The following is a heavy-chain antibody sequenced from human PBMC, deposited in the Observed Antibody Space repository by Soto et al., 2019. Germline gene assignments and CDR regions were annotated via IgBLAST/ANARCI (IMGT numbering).Heavy chain of an antibody. CDR1: GFTVSSNY. CDR3: ARDRVESGYYGAWAFDI. J-gene: IGHJ3*02. CDR2: IYSGGST. V-gene: IGHV3-53*01. Sequence: SGGSLRLSCAASGFTVSSNYVSWVRQAPGKGLEWVSVIYSGGSTYYADSVKGRFTISRDNSKNTLYLQMNSLRAEDTAVYYCARDRVESGYYGAWAFDIWGQGTMVTVSS. D-gene: IGHD3-22*01.